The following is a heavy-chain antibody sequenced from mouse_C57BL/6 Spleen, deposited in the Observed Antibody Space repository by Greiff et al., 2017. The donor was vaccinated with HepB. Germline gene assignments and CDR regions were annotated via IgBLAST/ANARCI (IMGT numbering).Heavy chain of an antibody. D-gene: IGHD2-4*01. CDR3: ARRAYYDYLYDIDY. CDR1: GYTFTSYW. V-gene: IGHV1-59*01. Sequence: QVQLQQPGAELVRPGTSVKLSCKASGYTFTSYWMHWVKQRPGQGLEWIGGIDPSDSYTNYNQKFKGKATLTVDTSSSTAYMQLSSLTSEDSAVYYCARRAYYDYLYDIDYWGQGTTVTVSS. J-gene: IGHJ2*01. CDR2: IDPSDSYT.